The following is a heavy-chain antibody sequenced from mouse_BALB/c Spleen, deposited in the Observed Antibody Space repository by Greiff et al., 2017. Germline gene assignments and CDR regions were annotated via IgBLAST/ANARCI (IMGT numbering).Heavy chain of an antibody. CDR1: GFSLTSYG. J-gene: IGHJ2*01. D-gene: IGHD1-1*01. CDR3: ARDRDGSPDY. V-gene: IGHV2-9*02. Sequence: VKVVESGPGLVAPSQSLSITCTVSGFSLTSYGVHWVRQPPGKGLEWLGVIWAGGSTNYNSALMSRLSISKDNSKSQVFLKMNSLQTDDTAMYYCARDRDGSPDYWGQGTTLTVSS. CDR2: IWAGGST.